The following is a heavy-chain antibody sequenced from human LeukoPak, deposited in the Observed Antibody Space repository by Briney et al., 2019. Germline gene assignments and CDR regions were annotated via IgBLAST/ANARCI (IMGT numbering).Heavy chain of an antibody. D-gene: IGHD1-26*01. J-gene: IGHJ4*02. V-gene: IGHV4-34*01. Sequence: SETLSLTCTVSGGSISSYYWSWIRQPPGKGLEWIGEINHSGSTNYNPSLKSRVTISVDTSKNQFSLKLSSVTAADTAVYYCASSRSYRYYFDYWGQGTLVTVSS. CDR1: GGSISSYY. CDR2: INHSGST. CDR3: ASSRSYRYYFDY.